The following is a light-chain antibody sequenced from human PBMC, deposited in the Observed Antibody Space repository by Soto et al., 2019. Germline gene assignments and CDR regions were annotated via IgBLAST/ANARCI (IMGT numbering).Light chain of an antibody. CDR3: QQRSNWWT. CDR1: QSISTY. J-gene: IGKJ1*01. CDR2: DAS. V-gene: IGKV1-39*01. Sequence: DIQMTQSPSALSASVGDRVTITCRASQSISTYLEWFQQKPGKAPKLLIYDASTLQSGVPSRFSGSGSGTDFTLTISSLEPEDFAVYYCQQRSNWWTFGLGTKVDIK.